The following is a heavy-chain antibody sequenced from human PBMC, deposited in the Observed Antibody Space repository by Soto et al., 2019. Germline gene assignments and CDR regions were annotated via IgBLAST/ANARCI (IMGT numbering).Heavy chain of an antibody. J-gene: IGHJ6*02. D-gene: IGHD3-22*01. V-gene: IGHV1-69*06. CDR3: ARGYYDTSSSYLVLYYYGMDV. Sequence: QVQLVQSGAEVRKPGSSVKISCKPAGGTFISFGVSWVRQAPGQGLEWMGGIVPNFGAANYAQKFQGRVTITADKSTSTAYRERSSLRSEDTAVYYCARGYYDTSSSYLVLYYYGMDVWGQGTTVTVSS. CDR2: IVPNFGAA. CDR1: GGTFISFG.